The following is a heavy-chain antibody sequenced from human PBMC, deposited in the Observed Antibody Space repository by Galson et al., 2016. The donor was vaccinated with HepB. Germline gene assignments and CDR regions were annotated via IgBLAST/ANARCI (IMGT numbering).Heavy chain of an antibody. CDR2: INQDGSEK. Sequence: SLRLSCAASGLTFTNYWMTWVRQAPGKGLEWVANINQDGSEKFYVDSVKGRFTISRDNADNSLYLQMNTLRVEDTAVYSCTDSTMGWGQCTLVTVSS. CDR3: TDSTMG. V-gene: IGHV3-7*02. D-gene: IGHD3-10*01. CDR1: GLTFTNYW. J-gene: IGHJ1*01.